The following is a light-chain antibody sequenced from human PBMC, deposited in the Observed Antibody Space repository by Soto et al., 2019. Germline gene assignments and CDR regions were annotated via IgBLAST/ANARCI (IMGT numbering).Light chain of an antibody. CDR3: QQYNNWPRT. CDR1: QSVSSN. J-gene: IGKJ1*01. V-gene: IGKV3-15*01. CDR2: GAS. Sequence: EIVMTHSPATLSVSPCERATLSCRASQSVSSNLAWYQQKPGQAPRLLIYGASTRATGIPARFSCSGSGTEFTLTISSLQSEDFAVYYCQQYNNWPRTFGQGTKVDIK.